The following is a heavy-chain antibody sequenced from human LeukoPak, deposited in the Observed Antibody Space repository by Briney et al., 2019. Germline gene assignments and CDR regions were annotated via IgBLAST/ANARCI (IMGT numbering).Heavy chain of an antibody. D-gene: IGHD3-10*01. CDR3: ARDAPLGGDAFDI. CDR2: IIPIFGTA. Sequence: SVKVSCKASGGTFSSYAISWVRQAPGQGLEWMGGIIPIFGTANYAQKFQGRVTITADESTSTAYMELSSLRSEDTAVYYCARDAPLGGDAFDIWGQGTMVTVSS. J-gene: IGHJ3*02. CDR1: GGTFSSYA. V-gene: IGHV1-69*13.